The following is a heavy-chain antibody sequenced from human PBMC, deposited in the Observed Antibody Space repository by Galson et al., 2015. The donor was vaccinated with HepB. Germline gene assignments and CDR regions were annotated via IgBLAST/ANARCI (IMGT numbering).Heavy chain of an antibody. CDR2: INPRDGST. J-gene: IGHJ5*02. V-gene: IGHV1-46*01. Sequence: SVKVSCKASGYSFTSYFMHWVRQAPGQGLEWMGIINPRDGSTGYAQNFQGRVTMSRDTSTSTVYMVLSSLRSEDTAVYYCARRQCSSTWCYSNWFDPWGQGTLVTVSS. CDR3: ARRQCSSTWCYSNWFDP. D-gene: IGHD2-2*01. CDR1: GYSFTSYF.